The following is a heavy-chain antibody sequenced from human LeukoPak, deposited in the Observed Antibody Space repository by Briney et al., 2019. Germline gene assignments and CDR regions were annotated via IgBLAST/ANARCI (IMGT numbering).Heavy chain of an antibody. CDR3: ARGGITGTTGQAFDI. V-gene: IGHV4-34*01. CDR2: INHSGST. Sequence: PSETLSLTCAVYGGSFSGYYWSWIRQPPGKGLEWVGEINHSGSTNYNPSLKRRVTISVDTSKNQFSRKLSSVTAAGTAVYYCARGGITGTTGQAFDIWGQGTMVTVSS. CDR1: GGSFSGYY. D-gene: IGHD1-7*01. J-gene: IGHJ3*02.